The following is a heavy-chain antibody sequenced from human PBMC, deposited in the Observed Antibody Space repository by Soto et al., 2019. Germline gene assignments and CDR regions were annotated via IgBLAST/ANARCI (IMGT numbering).Heavy chain of an antibody. CDR2: INPANGDL. D-gene: IGHD2-21*01. CDR3: ALRGLDSYCTPDCLHALDV. CDR1: GYLFTSFS. Sequence: QLVQSGAAFKEPGASVRLSCKTSGYLFTSFSLHWVRQSPGQGPEWMGWINPANGDLKYSPKFQGRVTIERDTLATTDYLDLHRLKFEDTAVYYCALRGLDSYCTPDCLHALDVWGRGTMVTVS. V-gene: IGHV1-3*01. J-gene: IGHJ3*01.